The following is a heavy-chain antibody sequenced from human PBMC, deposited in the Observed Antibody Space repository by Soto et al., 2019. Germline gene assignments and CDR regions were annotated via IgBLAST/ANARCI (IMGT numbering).Heavy chain of an antibody. V-gene: IGHV3-23*01. CDR2: ISGSGGST. CDR1: GFTFSSYA. J-gene: IGHJ6*02. Sequence: PGGSLRLSCAASGFTFSSYAMSWVRQAPGKGLEWVSAISGSGGSTYYADSVKGRFTISRDNSKNTLYLQMNSLRAEDTAVYYCAKQHGDSSGYYLYYYYYYGMDVGGQGTTVTVSS. D-gene: IGHD3-22*01. CDR3: AKQHGDSSGYYLYYYYYYGMDV.